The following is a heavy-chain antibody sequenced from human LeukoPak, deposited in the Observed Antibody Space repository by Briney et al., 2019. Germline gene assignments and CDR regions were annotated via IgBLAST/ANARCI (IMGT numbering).Heavy chain of an antibody. CDR1: GFTFIDSW. Sequence: GWSLTLSCAASGFTFIDSWMSWLRQAPAKGVEGVDNMKQDGGEKEYVESVTGRFTISRDNARNSLYLQMGSLRAEDTAVYYCATYTHWVAGDVWGQGTTVTVSS. J-gene: IGHJ6*02. V-gene: IGHV3-7*01. CDR3: ATYTHWVAGDV. D-gene: IGHD3-16*01. CDR2: MKQDGGEK.